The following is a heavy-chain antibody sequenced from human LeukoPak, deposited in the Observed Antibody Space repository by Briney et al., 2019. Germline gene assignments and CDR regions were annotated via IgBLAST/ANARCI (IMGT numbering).Heavy chain of an antibody. CDR1: GGSISSSSYY. J-gene: IGHJ4*02. V-gene: IGHV4-39*07. CDR2: IYYSGST. Sequence: TSETLSLTCTVSGGSISSSSYYWGWIRQPPGKGLEWIGSIYYSGSTYYNPSLKSRVTISVDTSKNQFSLKLSSVTAADTAVYYCAREGGYSSGWYVGYWGQGTLVTVSS. CDR3: AREGGYSSGWYVGY. D-gene: IGHD6-19*01.